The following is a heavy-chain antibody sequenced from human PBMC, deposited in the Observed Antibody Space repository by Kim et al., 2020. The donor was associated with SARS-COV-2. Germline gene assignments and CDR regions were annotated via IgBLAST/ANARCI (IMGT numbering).Heavy chain of an antibody. CDR3: AKSLLGRWLQFVPLDAFDI. V-gene: IGHV3-43*01. D-gene: IGHD5-12*01. Sequence: GGSLRLSCAASGFTFDDYTMHWVRQAPGKGLEWVSLISWDGGSTYYADSVKGRFTISRDNSKNSLYLQMNSLRTEDTALYHCAKSLLGRWLQFVPLDAFDIWGQGTMVTVSS. CDR1: GFTFDDYT. J-gene: IGHJ3*02. CDR2: ISWDGGST.